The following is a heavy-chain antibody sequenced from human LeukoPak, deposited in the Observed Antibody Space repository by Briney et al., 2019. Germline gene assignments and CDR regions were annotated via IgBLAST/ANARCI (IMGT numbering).Heavy chain of an antibody. CDR3: AKDVKVGIRYFDWLLYPEY. CDR2: ISGSGGST. D-gene: IGHD3-9*01. CDR1: GFTFSSYA. J-gene: IGHJ4*02. Sequence: GGSLRLSCAASGFTFSSYAMSWVREAPGKGLEWVSAISGSGGSTYYADSVKGRFTISRDNSKNTLYLQVNSLRAEDTAVYYCAKDVKVGIRYFDWLLYPEYWGQGTLVTVSS. V-gene: IGHV3-23*01.